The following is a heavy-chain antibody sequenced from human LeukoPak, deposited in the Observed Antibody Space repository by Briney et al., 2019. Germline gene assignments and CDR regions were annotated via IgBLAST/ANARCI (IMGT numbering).Heavy chain of an antibody. Sequence: ASVKVSCKVSGYTFTSYGISWVRQAPGQGLEWMGWISAYNGNTNYAQKLQGRVTMTTDTSTSTAYMVLRSLRSDDTAVYYCARAEYYYGSGSYLAFLDYYYYGMDVWGQGTTVTVSS. CDR1: GYTFTSYG. V-gene: IGHV1-18*01. J-gene: IGHJ6*02. CDR2: ISAYNGNT. D-gene: IGHD3-10*01. CDR3: ARAEYYYGSGSYLAFLDYYYYGMDV.